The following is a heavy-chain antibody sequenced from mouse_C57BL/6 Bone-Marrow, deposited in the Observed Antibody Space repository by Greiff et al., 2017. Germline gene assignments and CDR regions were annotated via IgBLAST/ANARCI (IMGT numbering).Heavy chain of an antibody. CDR1: GYSFTGYF. Sequence: EVKLQESGPELVKPGASVKISCKASGYSFTGYFMNWVKQCHGKSLEWIGRINPYNGDTFYNQKFKGKATLTVDQSSSTAHMELLSLTSEDFAVYYCARNYDYGYWYFDVWGTGTTVTVSS. CDR3: ARNYDYGYWYFDV. CDR2: INPYNGDT. J-gene: IGHJ1*03. D-gene: IGHD2-4*01. V-gene: IGHV1-37*01.